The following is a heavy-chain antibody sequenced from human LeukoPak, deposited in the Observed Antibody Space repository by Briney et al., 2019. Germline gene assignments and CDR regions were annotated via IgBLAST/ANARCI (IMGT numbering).Heavy chain of an antibody. Sequence: PGGSLRLSCAASGFTFSSYWMHWVRQAPGKGLVWVSRINSDGSSTSYADSVKGRFTISRDNAKNTLYLQMNSLRAEDTAVYYCAKGADCSSTSCPYYYYGMDVWGQGTTVTVSS. CDR2: INSDGSST. D-gene: IGHD2-2*01. CDR1: GFTFSSYW. CDR3: AKGADCSSTSCPYYYYGMDV. V-gene: IGHV3-74*01. J-gene: IGHJ6*02.